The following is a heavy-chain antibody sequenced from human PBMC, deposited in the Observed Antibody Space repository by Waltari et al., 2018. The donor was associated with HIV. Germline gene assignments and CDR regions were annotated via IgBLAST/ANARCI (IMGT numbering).Heavy chain of an antibody. D-gene: IGHD3-10*01. CDR1: AFTFSFYT. CDR2: ITSDSGST. J-gene: IGHJ6*02. V-gene: IGHV3-21*01. CDR3: ASLTPITMIRGAYFYYGMDV. Sequence: EVQLVESGVGLVKPGGSLRLTCAASAFTFSFYTMNCVSQAPGKGLEWVSSITSDSGSTYYADSVKGRFTISRDNARNSLYLQMNSLRAEDTAVYYCASLTPITMIRGAYFYYGMDVWGQGTTVTVSS.